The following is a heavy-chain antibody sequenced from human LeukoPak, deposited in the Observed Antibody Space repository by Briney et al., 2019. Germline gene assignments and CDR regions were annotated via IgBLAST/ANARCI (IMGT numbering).Heavy chain of an antibody. CDR1: GFTFSSYA. CDR3: TRDPLSYYDSSGYYRAY. Sequence: PGGSLRLSCAASGFTFSSYAMHWVRQAPGKGLEWVGFIRSKAYGGTTEYAASVKGRFTISRDDSKSIAYLQMNSLKTEDTAVYYCTRDPLSYYDSSGYYRAYWGQGTLVTVSS. J-gene: IGHJ4*02. V-gene: IGHV3-49*04. CDR2: IRSKAYGGTT. D-gene: IGHD3-22*01.